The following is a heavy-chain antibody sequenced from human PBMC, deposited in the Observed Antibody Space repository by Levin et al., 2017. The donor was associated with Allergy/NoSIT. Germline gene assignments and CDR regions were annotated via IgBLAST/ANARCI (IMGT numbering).Heavy chain of an antibody. CDR1: GGSISNSY. D-gene: IGHD6-13*01. CDR3: ARDYYSRNWYGGSDS. CDR2: IYTPGDT. Sequence: PSETLSLTCTVSGGSISNSYWSWIRQPAGKGLEWIGRIYTPGDTNYNPSLKSRVTMSVDTSKNQFSLKLRSVTAADTAVYYCARDYYSRNWYGGSDSWGQGTMVIVSS. J-gene: IGHJ3*02. V-gene: IGHV4-4*07.